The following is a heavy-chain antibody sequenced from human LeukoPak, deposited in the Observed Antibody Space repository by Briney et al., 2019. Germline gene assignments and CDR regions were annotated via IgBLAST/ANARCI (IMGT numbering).Heavy chain of an antibody. CDR2: INSDGSST. CDR1: GFTFSSYW. J-gene: IGHJ4*02. Sequence: GGSQRLSCAASGFTFSSYWMHWVRQVPGKGLVWVSRINSDGSSTTYADSVKGRFTISRDNAKNTLYLQMNSLKTEDTAVYYCTTRMYYYDTTNFDYWGQGTLVTVSS. CDR3: TTRMYYYDTTNFDY. D-gene: IGHD3-22*01. V-gene: IGHV3-74*01.